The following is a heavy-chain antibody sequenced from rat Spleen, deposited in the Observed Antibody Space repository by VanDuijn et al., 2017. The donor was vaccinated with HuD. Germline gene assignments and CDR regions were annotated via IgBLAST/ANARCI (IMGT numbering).Heavy chain of an antibody. D-gene: IGHD1-12*02. CDR1: GFTLSDHY. J-gene: IGHJ2*01. Sequence: EVQLVESDGGLVQPGGSLKLSCAASGFTLSDHYMAWVRQAPTKGLEWVAFISPSGGTIFYRDSVKGRFTISRDNAKTTLYLQMDSLRSEDTATYYCARHEYYDGSYYHYFDYWGQGVMVTVSS. CDR3: ARHEYYDGSYYHYFDY. V-gene: IGHV5-25*01. CDR2: ISPSGGTI.